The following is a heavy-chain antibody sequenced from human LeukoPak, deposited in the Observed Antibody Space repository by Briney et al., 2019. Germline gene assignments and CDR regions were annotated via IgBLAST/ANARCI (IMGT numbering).Heavy chain of an antibody. Sequence: KASETLSLTCTVSGGSISSSSYYWGWIRQPPGKGLEWIGSIYYSGSTYYNPSLKSRVTISVDTSKNQFSLRLSSVTAADTAVYYCARDSIAAAVDWFDPWGQGTLVTVFS. J-gene: IGHJ5*02. CDR3: ARDSIAAAVDWFDP. D-gene: IGHD6-13*01. CDR1: GGSISSSSYY. V-gene: IGHV4-39*07. CDR2: IYYSGST.